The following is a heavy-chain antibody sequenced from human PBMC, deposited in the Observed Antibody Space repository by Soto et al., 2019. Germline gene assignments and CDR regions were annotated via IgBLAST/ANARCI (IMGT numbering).Heavy chain of an antibody. CDR3: AREGSSGYYFGNWFDP. CDR1: GGTFSSYA. V-gene: IGHV1-69*13. Sequence: SVKVSCKASGGTFSSYAISWVRQAPGQGLEWMGGIIPIFGTANYAQKFQGRVTITADESTSTAYMELSSLRSEDTAAYYCAREGSSGYYFGNWFDPWGQGTLVTGSS. CDR2: IIPIFGTA. D-gene: IGHD3-22*01. J-gene: IGHJ5*02.